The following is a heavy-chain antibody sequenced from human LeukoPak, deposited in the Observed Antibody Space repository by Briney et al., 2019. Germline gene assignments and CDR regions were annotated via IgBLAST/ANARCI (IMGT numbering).Heavy chain of an antibody. CDR3: ASVTRSMSRFFDL. V-gene: IGHV4-38-2*01. Sequence: SETLSLTCAVSGYSISNHYYWGWIRQPPGKGLEWIGSYYHTGSSYYNPSLQSRVAISIDTSKNQFSLELASVTAAGTAVYYCASVTRSMSRFFDLWGRGTLVIVSS. J-gene: IGHJ2*01. CDR2: YYHTGSS. D-gene: IGHD4-17*01. CDR1: GYSISNHYY.